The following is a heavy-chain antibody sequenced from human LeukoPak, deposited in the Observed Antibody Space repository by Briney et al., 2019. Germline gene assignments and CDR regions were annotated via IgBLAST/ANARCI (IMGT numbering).Heavy chain of an antibody. J-gene: IGHJ4*02. CDR3: ARVGGMSFDY. CDR2: IIPIFGTA. CDR1: GYTFTSYY. D-gene: IGHD4-23*01. V-gene: IGHV1-69*13. Sequence: SVKVSCKASGYTFTSYYMHWVRQAPGQGLEWMGGIIPIFGTANYAQKFQGRVTITADESTSTAYMELSSLRSEDTAVYYCARVGGMSFDYWGQGTLVTVSS.